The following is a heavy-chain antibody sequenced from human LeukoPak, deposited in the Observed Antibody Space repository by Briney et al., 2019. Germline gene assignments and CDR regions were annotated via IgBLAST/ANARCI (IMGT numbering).Heavy chain of an antibody. V-gene: IGHV4-59*01. CDR2: ISYTGST. D-gene: IGHD3-10*01. CDR1: GGSISSYY. CDR3: ARVFGDPRWYYYYGMDV. Sequence: SETLSLTCTVSGGSISSYYWSWIRQPPGKGLEWIGYISYTGSTDYNPSLKSRVTISVDTSKNQFSLKLSSVTAADTAVYYCARVFGDPRWYYYYGMDVWGQGTTVTVSS. J-gene: IGHJ6*02.